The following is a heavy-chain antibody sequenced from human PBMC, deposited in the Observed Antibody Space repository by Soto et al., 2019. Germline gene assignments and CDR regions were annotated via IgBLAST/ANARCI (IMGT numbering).Heavy chain of an antibody. CDR3: ARGGGHSGVYYYGMDV. D-gene: IGHD1-26*01. V-gene: IGHV1-18*01. CDR2: ISAYNGNT. J-gene: IGHJ6*02. CDR1: GYTFTSYG. Sequence: QVQLVQSGAEVKKPGASVKVSCKASGYTFTSYGISWVRQAPGQGLEWMGWISAYNGNTNYAQKLQGRVTMTTDTSTSTADMELRSLRSDDTAVYYCARGGGHSGVYYYGMDVWGQGTTVTVSS.